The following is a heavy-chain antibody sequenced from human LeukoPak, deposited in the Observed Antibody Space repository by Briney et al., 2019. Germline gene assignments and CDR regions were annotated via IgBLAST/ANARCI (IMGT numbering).Heavy chain of an antibody. CDR1: GYSISSGYY. CDR2: IYHSGST. CDR3: ARVRYFDWLALDY. V-gene: IGHV4-38-2*02. Sequence: SETLSLTCTVSGYSISSGYYWGWIRQPPGKGLEWIGSIYHSGSTYYNPSLKSRVTISVDTSKNQFSLKLSSVTAADTAVYYCARVRYFDWLALDYWSQGTLVTVSS. J-gene: IGHJ4*02. D-gene: IGHD3-9*01.